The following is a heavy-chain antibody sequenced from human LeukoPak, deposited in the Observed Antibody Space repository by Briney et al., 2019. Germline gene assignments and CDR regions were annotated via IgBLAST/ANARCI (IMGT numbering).Heavy chain of an antibody. D-gene: IGHD4-17*01. CDR1: GGSFSGYY. Sequence: PSETLSLTCAVYGGSFSGYYWSWIRQPPGKGLEWIGEINHSGSTNYNPSLKSRVTISVDTSKNQFSLQLNSVTPEDTAVYYCARGGDYGDFDYWGQGTLVTVSS. CDR2: INHSGST. V-gene: IGHV4-34*01. J-gene: IGHJ4*02. CDR3: ARGGDYGDFDY.